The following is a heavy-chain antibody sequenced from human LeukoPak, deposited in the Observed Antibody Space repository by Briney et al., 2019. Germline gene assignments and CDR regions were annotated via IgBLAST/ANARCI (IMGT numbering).Heavy chain of an antibody. Sequence: QPGGSLRLSCSASGFTFSNFAVHWVRQAPGKGLEYVSAISSNGGSTYYADSVKGRFTISRDNSKNTLYLQMTSLRPEDTAVYYCVKVDVRYYFDYWGQGTLVTVSS. D-gene: IGHD2-8*01. V-gene: IGHV3-64D*09. CDR2: ISSNGGST. CDR3: VKVDVRYYFDY. CDR1: GFTFSNFA. J-gene: IGHJ4*02.